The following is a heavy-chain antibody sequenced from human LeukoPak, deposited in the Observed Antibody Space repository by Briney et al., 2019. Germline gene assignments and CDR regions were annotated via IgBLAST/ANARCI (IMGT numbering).Heavy chain of an antibody. CDR1: GGSISSSSYY. Sequence: SETLSLTCTVSGGSISSSSYYWGWIRQPPGKGLEWIGSIYYSGSTYYNPSLKSRVTIFVDTSKNQFSLKLSSVTAADTAVYYCARIAPGYYDSSGYHGYYFDYWGQGTLVTVSS. D-gene: IGHD3-22*01. V-gene: IGHV4-39*01. CDR3: ARIAPGYYDSSGYHGYYFDY. CDR2: IYYSGST. J-gene: IGHJ4*02.